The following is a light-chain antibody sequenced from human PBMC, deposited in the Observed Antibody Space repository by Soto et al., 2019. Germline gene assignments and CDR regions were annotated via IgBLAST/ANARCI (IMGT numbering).Light chain of an antibody. Sequence: MTQSPSTLSASVGDRVTITCRASQSVSSYLLWYQQKPGQAPRLLIYGASTRATGIPARFSGSGSGTEFTLTIRSLQSEDFAVYYCQQYNNWPPITFGQGTRLESK. V-gene: IGKV3-15*01. CDR3: QQYNNWPPIT. CDR1: QSVSSY. CDR2: GAS. J-gene: IGKJ5*01.